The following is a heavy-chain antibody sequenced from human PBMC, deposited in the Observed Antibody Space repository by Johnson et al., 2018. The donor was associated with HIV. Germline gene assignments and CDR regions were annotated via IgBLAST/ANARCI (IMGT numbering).Heavy chain of an antibody. V-gene: IGHV3-11*04. CDR1: GFSFSDYY. Sequence: QVQLVESGGGLVKPGGSLRLSCAASGFSFSDYYMSWIRQAPGKGPEWISYIRTSSSTIYYADSVKGRFTISRDNAKNSLYLQMDSLRAEDTAVYYCARDRGYWDAFDIWGQGTMVTVSS. CDR2: IRTSSSTI. J-gene: IGHJ3*02. D-gene: IGHD3-22*01. CDR3: ARDRGYWDAFDI.